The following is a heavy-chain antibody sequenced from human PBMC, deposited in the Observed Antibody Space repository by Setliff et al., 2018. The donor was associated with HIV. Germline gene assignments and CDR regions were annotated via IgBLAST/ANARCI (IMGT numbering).Heavy chain of an antibody. J-gene: IGHJ3*02. V-gene: IGHV1-18*04. CDR2: ISAYNGNT. CDR1: GYTLTSNH. CDR3: ARVRILDYYDSSGSDAFDI. Sequence: ASVKVSCKASGYTLTSNHMHWVRQAPGQGLEWMGWISAYNGNTHYAQKFQGRVTITRDTFASTAYMELSSLRSEDTAVYYCARVRILDYYDSSGSDAFDIWGQGTMVTV. D-gene: IGHD3-22*01.